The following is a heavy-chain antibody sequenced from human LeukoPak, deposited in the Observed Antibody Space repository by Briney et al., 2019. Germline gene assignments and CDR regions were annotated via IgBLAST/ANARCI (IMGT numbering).Heavy chain of an antibody. D-gene: IGHD6-19*01. J-gene: IGHJ4*02. V-gene: IGHV1-2*02. CDR1: GYTFTSYG. Sequence: ASVKVSCKASGYTFTSYGISWVRQAPGQGLEWMGWINPNSGGTNYAQKFQGRVTMTRDTSISTAYMELSRLRSDDTAVYYCARGYSSGWFGWNSGSYVSDYWGQGTLVTVSS. CDR3: ARGYSSGWFGWNSGSYVSDY. CDR2: INPNSGGT.